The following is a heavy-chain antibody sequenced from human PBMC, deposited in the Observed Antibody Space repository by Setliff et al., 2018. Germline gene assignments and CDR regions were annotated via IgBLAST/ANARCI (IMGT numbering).Heavy chain of an antibody. D-gene: IGHD2-15*01. Sequence: SETLSLTCAVYGGSFSGYYWTWIRQSPGKGLEWIGEINHYGSTNYNPSLKGRVTISVDTSKNQFSLKLSSVTAADTALYYCARPNCSGGDCYSSAFDVWGHGTTVTVSS. CDR2: INHYGST. V-gene: IGHV4-34*01. CDR3: ARPNCSGGDCYSSAFDV. J-gene: IGHJ3*01. CDR1: GGSFSGYY.